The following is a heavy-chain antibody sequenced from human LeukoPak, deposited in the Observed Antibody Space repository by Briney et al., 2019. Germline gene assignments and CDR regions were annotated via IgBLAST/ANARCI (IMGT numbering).Heavy chain of an antibody. CDR3: ARDPAGTQNYYYYYHMDV. J-gene: IGHJ6*03. V-gene: IGHV3-30*04. CDR1: GFTFSSYA. Sequence: GGSLRLSCAASGFTFSSYAMHWVRQAPGKGLEWVAVISYDGSNKYYADSVKGRFTISRDNSKNTLYLQMNSLRAEDTAVYYCARDPAGTQNYYYYYHMDVWGKGTTVTVSS. D-gene: IGHD6-13*01. CDR2: ISYDGSNK.